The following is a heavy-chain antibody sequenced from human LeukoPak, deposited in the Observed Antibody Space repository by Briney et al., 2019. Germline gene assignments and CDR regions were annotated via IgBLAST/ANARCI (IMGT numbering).Heavy chain of an antibody. Sequence: SETLSLTCTVSGGSINSYYWSWIRQPPGKGLEWIGYIYDSGSTNYNPSLKSRVTISVDTSNNQFSLKLSSVTAADTAVYYCTCLTTADAFDIWGQGTMVTVSS. CDR1: GGSINSYY. V-gene: IGHV4-59*01. CDR3: TCLTTADAFDI. J-gene: IGHJ3*02. D-gene: IGHD3-22*01. CDR2: IYDSGST.